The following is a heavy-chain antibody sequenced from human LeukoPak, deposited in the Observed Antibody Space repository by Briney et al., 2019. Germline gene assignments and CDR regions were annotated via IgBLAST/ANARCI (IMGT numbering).Heavy chain of an antibody. Sequence: GRSLRLSCSASGFTFSSYAIQWVRQAPGKGLGRVAVISYDGSNKYYAHSVKGRFTISRDNSKNTLYLQMNSLRAEDTAVYYCARAPRRDYGDDYFDYWGQGPLVTVSS. J-gene: IGHJ4*02. V-gene: IGHV3-30*04. D-gene: IGHD4-17*01. CDR3: ARAPRRDYGDDYFDY. CDR1: GFTFSSYA. CDR2: ISYDGSNK.